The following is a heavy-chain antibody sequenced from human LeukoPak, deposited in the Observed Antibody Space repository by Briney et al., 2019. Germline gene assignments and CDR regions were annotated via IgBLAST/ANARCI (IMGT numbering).Heavy chain of an antibody. Sequence: SETLSLTCTVSGGPISSSSYYWGWIRQPPGKGLEWIGSIYYSGSTYYNPSLKSRVTISVDTSKNQFSLKLSSVTAADTAVYYCARGVVLGYDSSGYFGFDYWGQGTLVTVSS. D-gene: IGHD3-22*01. CDR3: ARGVVLGYDSSGYFGFDY. J-gene: IGHJ4*02. V-gene: IGHV4-39*01. CDR2: IYYSGST. CDR1: GGPISSSSYY.